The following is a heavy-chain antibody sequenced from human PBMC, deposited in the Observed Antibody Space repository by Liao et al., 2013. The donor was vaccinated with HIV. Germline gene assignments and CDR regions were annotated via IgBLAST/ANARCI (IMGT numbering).Heavy chain of an antibody. CDR3: ARAGRIAVAGNYGLRY. Sequence: QVQLQESGPGLVKPSETLSLTCTVSGGSISSGGYSWSWIRQPPGKGLEWIGYIYHSGSTYYNPSLKSRVTISVDRSKNQFSLKLSSVTAADTALYYCARAGRIAVAGNYGLRYWGQGTLVTVSS. J-gene: IGHJ4*02. CDR1: GGSISSGGYS. CDR2: IYHSGST. V-gene: IGHV4-30-2*01. D-gene: IGHD6-19*01.